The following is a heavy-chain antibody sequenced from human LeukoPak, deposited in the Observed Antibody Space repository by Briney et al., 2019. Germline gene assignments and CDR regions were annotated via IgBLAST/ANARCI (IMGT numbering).Heavy chain of an antibody. CDR3: AKLGIGGSYRTAAWFDP. D-gene: IGHD3-16*02. CDR1: GFAFSNYA. J-gene: IGHJ5*02. Sequence: PGGSLRLSCAASGFAFSNYAMTWVRQAPGKGLEWVSAISGSSGSTYYADSVKGRFTISRDNSKNTLSLQMNSLRVEDSAVYYCAKLGIGGSYRTAAWFDPWGQGTLVTVSS. CDR2: ISGSSGST. V-gene: IGHV3-23*01.